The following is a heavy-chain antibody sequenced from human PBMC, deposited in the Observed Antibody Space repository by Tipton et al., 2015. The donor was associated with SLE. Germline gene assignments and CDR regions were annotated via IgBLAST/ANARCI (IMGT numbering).Heavy chain of an antibody. CDR2: VNHLGTI. J-gene: IGHJ6*04. V-gene: IGHV4-34*01. Sequence: TLSLTCDVNGGSFSGYYWSWIRQSPGKGLEWIGEVNHLGTIYYNPALKSRVTISLDTSKNQFSLKLTSVTAADTAVYYCARYYYYNYHMDVWGKGTTVTVSS. CDR1: GGSFSGYY. CDR3: ARYYYYNYHMDV.